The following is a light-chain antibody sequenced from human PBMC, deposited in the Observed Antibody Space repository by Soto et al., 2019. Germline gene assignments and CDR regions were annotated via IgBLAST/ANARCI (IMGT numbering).Light chain of an antibody. CDR1: SSNVVGYDY. CDR2: DVS. J-gene: IGLJ2*01. Sequence: QSALTQPASVSGSPGQSITFPSTGPSSNVVGYDYVSWYQQHPGKAPKLMIFDVSNRPSGVSNRFSGSKSGNTASLTISGLQAEDEADYYCSSYAGASHVVFGGGTKLTVL. V-gene: IGLV2-14*03. CDR3: SSYAGASHVV.